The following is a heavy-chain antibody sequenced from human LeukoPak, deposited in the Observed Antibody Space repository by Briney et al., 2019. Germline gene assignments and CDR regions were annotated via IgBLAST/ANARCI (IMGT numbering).Heavy chain of an antibody. J-gene: IGHJ4*02. CDR2: VSGSGGIT. CDR1: GFTFNSYA. Sequence: GGSLRLSCAASGFTFNSYAMTWVRQAPGKGLKWVSHVSGSGGITYYADSVKGRFTIFGDNSKNTLYLQMNSLRADDTAVYYCEKTTAGNSSGRNPGWPVDYWGQGALVTVSS. CDR3: EKTTAGNSSGRNPGWPVDY. D-gene: IGHD6-19*01. V-gene: IGHV3-23*01.